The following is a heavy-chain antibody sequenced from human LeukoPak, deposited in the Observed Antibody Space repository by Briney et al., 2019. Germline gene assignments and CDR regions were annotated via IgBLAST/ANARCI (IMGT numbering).Heavy chain of an antibody. CDR3: ARGRRNKDDSSDYYRLTDP. CDR1: GYTFTSYD. Sequence: ASVKVSCKASGYTFTSYDINWVRQATGQGLEWMGWMNPNSGNTGYAQKFQGRVTMTRNTSISTAYMELSSLRSEDTAVYYCARGRRNKDDSSDYYRLTDPWGQGTLVTVSS. CDR2: MNPNSGNT. J-gene: IGHJ5*02. D-gene: IGHD3-22*01. V-gene: IGHV1-8*01.